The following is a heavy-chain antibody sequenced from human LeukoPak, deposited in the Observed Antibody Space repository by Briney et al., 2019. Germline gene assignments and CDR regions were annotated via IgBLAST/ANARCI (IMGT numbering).Heavy chain of an antibody. V-gene: IGHV4-61*02. CDR3: ARHSRKDVLRYFDWLFAFDY. J-gene: IGHJ4*02. CDR1: GGSISSGSYY. CDR2: IYTSGST. Sequence: PSETLSLTCTVSGGSISSGSYYWSWIRQPAGKGLEWIGRIYTSGSTNYNPSLKSRVTISVDTSKDQFSLKLSSVTAADTAAYYCARHSRKDVLRYFDWLFAFDYWGQGTLVTVSS. D-gene: IGHD3-9*01.